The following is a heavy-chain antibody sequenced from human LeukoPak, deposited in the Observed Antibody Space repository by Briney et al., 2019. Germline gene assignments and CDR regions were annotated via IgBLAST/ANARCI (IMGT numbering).Heavy chain of an antibody. CDR1: GGSISSGSYY. Sequence: SETLSLTCTVSGGSISSGSYYWGWIRQPPGKGLEWIGSIYYSGSTYYNPSLKSRVTISVDTSKNQFSLKLSSVTAADTAVYYCASTVTMIVVVVDYWGQGTLVTVSS. J-gene: IGHJ4*02. CDR3: ASTVTMIVVVVDY. CDR2: IYYSGST. D-gene: IGHD3-22*01. V-gene: IGHV4-39*07.